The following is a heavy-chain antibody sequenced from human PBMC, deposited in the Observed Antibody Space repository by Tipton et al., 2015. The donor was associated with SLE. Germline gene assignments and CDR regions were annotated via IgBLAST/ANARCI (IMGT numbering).Heavy chain of an antibody. CDR1: GGSISSGDYY. D-gene: IGHD6-19*01. Sequence: TLSLTCTVSGGSISSGDYYWSWIRQPPGKGLEWIGYIYYSGSTYYNPSLKSRVTISVDTSKNQFSLKLSSVTAADTAVYYCARVRVGSGWSDVFDIWGQGTMVTVSS. J-gene: IGHJ3*02. CDR2: IYYSGST. CDR3: ARVRVGSGWSDVFDI. V-gene: IGHV4-30-4*08.